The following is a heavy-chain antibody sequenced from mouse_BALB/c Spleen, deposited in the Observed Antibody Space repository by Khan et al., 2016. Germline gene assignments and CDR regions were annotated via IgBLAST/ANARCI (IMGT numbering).Heavy chain of an antibody. Sequence: EVQLQESGPGLVKPSQSLSLTCTVTGYSITSDYAWNWIRQFPGNKLEWMGYISYSGSTNYNPSLKSRISITRDSSKNQFFLQSNSVTTEDTATYYWARTARIKYWGQGTTLTVSS. J-gene: IGHJ2*01. D-gene: IGHD1-2*01. CDR2: ISYSGST. CDR3: ARTARIKY. V-gene: IGHV3-2*02. CDR1: GYSITSDYA.